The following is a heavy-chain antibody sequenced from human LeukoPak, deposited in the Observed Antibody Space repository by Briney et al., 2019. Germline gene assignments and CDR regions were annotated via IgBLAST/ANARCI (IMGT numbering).Heavy chain of an antibody. Sequence: SETLSLTCAVYGGSFSGYYWSWNRQPPGKGLEWIGEINHSGSTNYNPSLKSRVTISVDTSKNQFSLKLSSVTAADTAVYYCARRWYYDFWSGYYTEDWGQGTLVTVSS. CDR1: GGSFSGYY. CDR2: INHSGST. J-gene: IGHJ4*02. V-gene: IGHV4-34*01. D-gene: IGHD3-3*01. CDR3: ARRWYYDFWSGYYTED.